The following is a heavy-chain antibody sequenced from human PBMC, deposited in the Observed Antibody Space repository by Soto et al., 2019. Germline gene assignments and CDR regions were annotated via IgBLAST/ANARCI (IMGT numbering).Heavy chain of an antibody. CDR3: ARGHSTDCSIVVCTSSTDIYMH. D-gene: IGHD2-8*01. CDR2: INPKSGGT. J-gene: IGHJ6*03. V-gene: IGHV1-2*04. CDR1: GYSFTDYH. Sequence: ASVKVACKASGYSFTDYHIHWVRQAPGQGLEWLGRINPKSGGTSTAQKFQGWVTMTRDRSISTVYMELTRLRSGDTAVYFCARGHSTDCSIVVCTSSTDIYMH.